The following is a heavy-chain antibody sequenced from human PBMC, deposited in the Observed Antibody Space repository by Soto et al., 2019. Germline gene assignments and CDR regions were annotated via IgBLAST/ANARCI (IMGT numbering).Heavy chain of an antibody. J-gene: IGHJ4*02. D-gene: IGHD6-13*01. V-gene: IGHV4-39*01. CDR1: GGSISSSSYY. CDR2: IYYSGST. CDR3: ATYSSSWYVVY. Sequence: QLQLQESGPGLVKPSETLSLTCTVSGGSISSSSYYWGWIRQPPGKGLEWIGSIYYSGSTYYNPSLKSRVTISVDTSKNQSSLKLSSVTAADTAVYYCATYSSSWYVVYWGQGTLVTVSS.